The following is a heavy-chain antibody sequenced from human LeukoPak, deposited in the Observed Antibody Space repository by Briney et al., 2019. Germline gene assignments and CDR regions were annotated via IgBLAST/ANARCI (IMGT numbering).Heavy chain of an antibody. V-gene: IGHV3-20*04. J-gene: IGHJ4*02. Sequence: PGGSLRLSCAASGFTFSSYTMNWVRQAPGEGLEWDSGINWNGGSTGYADSVKGRFTISRDNAKNSLYLQMNSLRAEDTALYYCARSYGSGSYYNYFDYWGQGTLVTVSS. CDR1: GFTFSSYT. CDR3: ARSYGSGSYYNYFDY. D-gene: IGHD3-10*01. CDR2: INWNGGST.